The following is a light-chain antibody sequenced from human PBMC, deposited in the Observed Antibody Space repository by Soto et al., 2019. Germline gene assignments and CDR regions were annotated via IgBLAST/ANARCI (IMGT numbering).Light chain of an antibody. CDR1: QSVSSY. Sequence: EIVLTQSPATLSLSPGERATLSCRASQSVSSYLAWYQQKPGQAPRLLIYDASNRATGIPARFSGSGSGTDFTLTISSLEPEAFAVYYCQQRSNWQVTFGGGTKVEIK. CDR3: QQRSNWQVT. V-gene: IGKV3-11*01. J-gene: IGKJ4*01. CDR2: DAS.